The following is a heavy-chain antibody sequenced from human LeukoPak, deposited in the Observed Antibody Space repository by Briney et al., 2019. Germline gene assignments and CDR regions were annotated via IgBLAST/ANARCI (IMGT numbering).Heavy chain of an antibody. CDR2: ISGYNGNT. CDR1: GYTFTSYG. CDR3: ARDGRHRYYYDSSGFYGSWFDP. D-gene: IGHD3-22*01. J-gene: IGHJ5*02. V-gene: IGHV1-18*01. Sequence: ASVKVSCKASGYTFTSYGISWVRQAPGQGLEWMGWISGYNGNTKYAQKLQGRVTMTTDTSTTTAYMEMRSLRSDDTAVYYCARDGRHRYYYDSSGFYGSWFDPWGQGTLVTVSS.